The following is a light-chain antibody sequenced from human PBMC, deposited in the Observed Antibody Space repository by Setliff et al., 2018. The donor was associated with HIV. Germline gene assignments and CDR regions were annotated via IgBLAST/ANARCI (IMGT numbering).Light chain of an antibody. Sequence: QSVLTQPASVSGSPGQSIAISCTGTSSDVGAYNYVSWYQQHPGKAPKLMIYDVSKRPSGVSNRFSGSKSGNTASLTISGLQAEDEAEYYCSSYTSSSTYVFGSGTKVTV. CDR3: SSYTSSSTYV. V-gene: IGLV2-14*01. CDR2: DVS. J-gene: IGLJ1*01. CDR1: SSDVGAYNY.